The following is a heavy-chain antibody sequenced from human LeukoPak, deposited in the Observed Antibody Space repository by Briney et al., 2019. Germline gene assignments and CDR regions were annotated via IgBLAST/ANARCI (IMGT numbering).Heavy chain of an antibody. CDR1: GFTFSDSY. V-gene: IGHV3-11*01. D-gene: IGHD4-23*01. CDR3: ARRAGGYSHPYDY. J-gene: IGHJ4*02. CDR2: ISSTAYTI. Sequence: GGSLRLSCAASGFTFSDSYMTWIRQAPGKGLEWVSYISSTAYTIFYADSVKGRFTISRDNAKNTLYLQMNSLRAEDTAVYYCARRAGGYSHPYDYWGQGILVTVSS.